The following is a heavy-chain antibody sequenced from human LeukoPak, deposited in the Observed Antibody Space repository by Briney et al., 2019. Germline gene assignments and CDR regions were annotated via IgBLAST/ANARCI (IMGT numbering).Heavy chain of an antibody. J-gene: IGHJ4*02. V-gene: IGHV1-18*01. D-gene: IGHD3-10*01. Sequence: GASVKLSYKASGYTFINYGITWVRQPPAQGLEWMGWISAYNSAYNGNTHYAQKLQGRVTMTTDTSTNTGYMELRSLRSDDTAVYYCARQYGSGSYTGIDYWGQGTLVTVSS. CDR1: GYTFINYG. CDR3: ARQYGSGSYTGIDY. CDR2: ISAYNSAYNGNT.